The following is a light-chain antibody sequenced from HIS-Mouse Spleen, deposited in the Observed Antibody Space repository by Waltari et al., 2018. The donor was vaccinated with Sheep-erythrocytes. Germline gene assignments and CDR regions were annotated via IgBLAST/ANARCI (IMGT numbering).Light chain of an antibody. Sequence: SYELTQPPSVSVSPGQTASITCSGDKLGDKYACWYQQKPGHSPVLVIYQDSKRPSGIPARLSGSNSGNTATLTISGTQAMDEADYYCQAWDSSTVVFGGGTKLTVL. V-gene: IGLV3-1*01. CDR3: QAWDSSTVV. CDR2: QDS. J-gene: IGLJ2*01. CDR1: KLGDKY.